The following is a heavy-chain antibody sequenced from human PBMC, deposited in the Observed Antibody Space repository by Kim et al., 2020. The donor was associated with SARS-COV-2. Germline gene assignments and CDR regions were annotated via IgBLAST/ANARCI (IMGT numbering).Heavy chain of an antibody. CDR2: ISAYNGNT. V-gene: IGHV1-18*04. CDR3: ARGKGRWVLALDAFDI. CDR1: GYTFTSYG. J-gene: IGHJ3*02. D-gene: IGHD2-15*01. Sequence: ASVKVSCKASGYTFTSYGISWVRQAPGQGLEWMGWISAYNGNTNYAQKLQGRVTMTTDTSTSTAYMELRSLRSDDTAVYYCARGKGRWVLALDAFDIWGQGTMVTVSS.